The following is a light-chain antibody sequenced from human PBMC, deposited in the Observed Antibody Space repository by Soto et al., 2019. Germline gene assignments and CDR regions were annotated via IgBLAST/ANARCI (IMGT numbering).Light chain of an antibody. CDR3: QQYYTTPYT. V-gene: IGKV4-1*01. CDR2: WAS. CDR1: QSVLYSSNNKNY. Sequence: DIVMTQSPDSLAVSLGGVATINCKSSQSVLYSSNNKNYLAWYQQKPGQPPKLLIYWASARESGVPDRFSGSGSGKDFTLSISSLQAEDVAVYYCQQYYTTPYTFGQGTKLEIK. J-gene: IGKJ2*01.